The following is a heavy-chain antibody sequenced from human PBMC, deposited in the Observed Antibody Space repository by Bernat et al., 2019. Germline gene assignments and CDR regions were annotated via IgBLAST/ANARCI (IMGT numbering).Heavy chain of an antibody. J-gene: IGHJ4*02. Sequence: EVQLLESGGGLVQPGGSLRLSCAASGFTFSSYAMSWVRQAPGKGLEWVSAISGSGGSTYYADSVKGRFTISRDNSKNTLYLQMNSLRDEDTAVYYCAKDPYYYDSSGQDYWGQGTLVTVSS. CDR3: AKDPYYYDSSGQDY. D-gene: IGHD3-22*01. CDR2: ISGSGGST. CDR1: GFTFSSYA. V-gene: IGHV3-23*01.